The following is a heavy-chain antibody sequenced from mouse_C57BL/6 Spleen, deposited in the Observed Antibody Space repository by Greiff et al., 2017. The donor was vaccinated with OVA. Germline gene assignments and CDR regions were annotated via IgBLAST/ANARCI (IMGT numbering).Heavy chain of an antibody. CDR1: GYAFSSSW. Sequence: QVQLQQSGAELVKPGASVKISCKASGYAFSSSWMNWVKQRPGKGLEWIGQIYPGDGDTNYNGKFKGKATLTADKSSSTAYMQLSSLTSEDSAVYFCAREGDYGNCFDYWGQGTTLTVSS. CDR3: AREGDYGNCFDY. V-gene: IGHV1-80*01. D-gene: IGHD2-1*01. CDR2: IYPGDGDT. J-gene: IGHJ2*01.